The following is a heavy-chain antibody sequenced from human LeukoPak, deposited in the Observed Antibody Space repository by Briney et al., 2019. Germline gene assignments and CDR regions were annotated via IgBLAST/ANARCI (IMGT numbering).Heavy chain of an antibody. CDR1: GFTVSSNY. V-gene: IGHV3-53*01. Sequence: GGSLRLSCAASGFTVSSNYMSWVRQAPGKGLEWVSVIYSGGSTYYADSVKGRFTISRDNSKNTLYLQMNSLGAEDTAVYYCARDRSWPSYFDYWGQGTLVTVSS. CDR2: IYSGGST. CDR3: ARDRSWPSYFDY. D-gene: IGHD6-13*01. J-gene: IGHJ4*02.